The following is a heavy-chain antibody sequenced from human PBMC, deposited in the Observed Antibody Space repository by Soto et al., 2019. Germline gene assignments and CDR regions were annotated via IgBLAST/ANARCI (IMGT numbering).Heavy chain of an antibody. J-gene: IGHJ5*02. V-gene: IGHV4-34*01. CDR2: INHSGST. Sequence: LSLTCAVYGGSFSGYYWSWIRQPPGKGLEWIGEINHSGSTNYNPSLKSRVTISVDTFKNQFSLKLSSVTAADTAVYYCARGSAYYDILTGPRGRWFDPWGQGTLVTVSS. CDR3: ARGSAYYDILTGPRGRWFDP. D-gene: IGHD3-9*01. CDR1: GGSFSGYY.